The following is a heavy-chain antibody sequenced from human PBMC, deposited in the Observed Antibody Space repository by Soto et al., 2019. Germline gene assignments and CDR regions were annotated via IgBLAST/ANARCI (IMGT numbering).Heavy chain of an antibody. Sequence: PGESLKISCKGSGYSFTSYWIGWVRQMPGKGLEWMGIIYPGDSDTRYSPSFQGQVTISADKSISTAYLQWSSLKASDTAMYYCARHSYGYYYYYYMEVWGKGTTVTVSS. CDR3: ARHSYGYYYYYYMEV. D-gene: IGHD5-18*01. CDR2: IYPGDSDT. V-gene: IGHV5-51*01. J-gene: IGHJ6*03. CDR1: GYSFTSYW.